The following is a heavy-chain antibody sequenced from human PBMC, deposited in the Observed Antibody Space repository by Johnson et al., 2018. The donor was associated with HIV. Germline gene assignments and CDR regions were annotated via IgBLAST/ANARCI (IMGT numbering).Heavy chain of an antibody. CDR1: GFTFSNYA. J-gene: IGHJ3*02. Sequence: EKLVESGGGLVQPGGSLRLSCVVSGFTFSNYAMSWVRQAPGKGLQWVSTISGRAGRTDYADSVKGRFTLSRDNAKNSLYLQMNSLRAEDTALYYCARDISSGYHAFDIWGQGTMVTVSS. V-gene: IGHV3-23*04. CDR3: ARDISSGYHAFDI. D-gene: IGHD3-22*01. CDR2: ISGRAGRT.